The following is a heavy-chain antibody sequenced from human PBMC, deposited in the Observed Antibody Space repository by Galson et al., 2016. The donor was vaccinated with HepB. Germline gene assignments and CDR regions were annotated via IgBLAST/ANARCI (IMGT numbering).Heavy chain of an antibody. CDR1: GFTFSTYG. CDR2: IWYDGSNA. V-gene: IGHV3-33*01. J-gene: IGHJ4*02. D-gene: IGHD5-18*01. CDR3: ARIILKPGYSYGIDY. Sequence: SLRLSCAASGFTFSTYGIHWVRQAPGKGLEWVAVIWYDGSNAQYADSVNGRFTISRDNSKNTVYLQMNSLRAEDTAVDYCARIILKPGYSYGIDYWGQGTLVTVSS.